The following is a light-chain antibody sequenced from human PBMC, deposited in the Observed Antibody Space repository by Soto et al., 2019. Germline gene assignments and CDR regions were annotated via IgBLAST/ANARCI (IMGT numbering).Light chain of an antibody. J-gene: IGLJ1*01. CDR3: QSYDSSLSALYV. CDR2: GNS. CDR1: SSNIGAGYD. V-gene: IGLV1-40*01. Sequence: QSVLTQPPSVSLAPGQRVTISCTGSSSNIGAGYDVHWYQQLPGTAPKLLIYGNSNRPSGVPDRFSGSKSGTSASLAITGLQAEDEAGYYCQSYDSSLSALYVFGTGTKVTVL.